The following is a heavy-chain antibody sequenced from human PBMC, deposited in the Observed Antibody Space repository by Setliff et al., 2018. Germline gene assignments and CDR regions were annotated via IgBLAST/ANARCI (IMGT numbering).Heavy chain of an antibody. V-gene: IGHV3-7*01. J-gene: IGHJ6*02. Sequence: GGSLRLSCAASGFTFHDYAMTWVRQAPGKGLEWVASITHDGSKTYILDSVKGRFTISRDNTKNSLYLQMNSLRGEDTAVYHCTRDQGYYGMDVWGQGTTVTVSS. CDR2: ITHDGSKT. CDR3: TRDQGYYGMDV. CDR1: GFTFHDYA.